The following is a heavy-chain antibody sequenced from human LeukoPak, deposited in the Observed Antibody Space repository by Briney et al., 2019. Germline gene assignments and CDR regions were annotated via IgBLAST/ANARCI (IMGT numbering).Heavy chain of an antibody. CDR1: GFTFSSYA. CDR3: AYALGGGNTWYYFDC. CDR2: ISGSGGST. Sequence: GGSLRLSCAASGFTFSSYAMSWVRQAPGKGLEWVSAISGSGGSTYYADSVKGRFTISRDNSKNTLYLQMNSLRAEDTAVYYCAYALGGGNTWYYFDCWGQGTLVTVSS. V-gene: IGHV3-23*01. D-gene: IGHD6-13*01. J-gene: IGHJ4*02.